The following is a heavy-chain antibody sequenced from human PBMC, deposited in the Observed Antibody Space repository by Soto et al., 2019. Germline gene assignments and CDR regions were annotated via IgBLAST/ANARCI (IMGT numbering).Heavy chain of an antibody. D-gene: IGHD2-8*01. CDR2: IIPIFGTA. Sequence: VRQAPGQGLEWMGGIIPIFGTANYTQKFQCRVTITTDESTSTAYMELSSLRSEDTAVYYCASRGYCTNGVCSLDYCGQGTMVTVSS. CDR3: ASRGYCTNGVCSLDY. V-gene: IGHV1-69*05. J-gene: IGHJ4*02.